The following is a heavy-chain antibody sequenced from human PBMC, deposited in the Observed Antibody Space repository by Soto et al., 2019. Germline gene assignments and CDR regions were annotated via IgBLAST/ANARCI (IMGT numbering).Heavy chain of an antibody. J-gene: IGHJ4*02. D-gene: IGHD3-22*01. CDR3: ARQAYRYDTNSFGY. Sequence: GESLKISCKGSGYSFTTYWIGWVRQMPGKGLEWMGVIYPGDSDIRFSPSFQGQVTISADMSLSPAYLQWSSLRVSDTAMYYCARQAYRYDTNSFGYWRQGTLVTV. CDR1: GYSFTTYW. CDR2: IYPGDSDI. V-gene: IGHV5-51*01.